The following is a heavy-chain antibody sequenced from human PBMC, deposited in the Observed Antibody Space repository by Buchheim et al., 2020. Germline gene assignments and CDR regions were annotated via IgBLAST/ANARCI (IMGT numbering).Heavy chain of an antibody. D-gene: IGHD3-3*01. CDR1: GGSVSSGSYY. Sequence: QVQLQESGPGLVKPSETLSLTCTVSGGSVSSGSYYWSWLRQPPGKGLEWIGYIYYSGSTNYNPSLKSRVTISVDTSKNQFSLKLSSVTAADTAVYYCARLLYSITIFGVVTWVLDYWGQGTL. J-gene: IGHJ4*02. CDR2: IYYSGST. V-gene: IGHV4-61*01. CDR3: ARLLYSITIFGVVTWVLDY.